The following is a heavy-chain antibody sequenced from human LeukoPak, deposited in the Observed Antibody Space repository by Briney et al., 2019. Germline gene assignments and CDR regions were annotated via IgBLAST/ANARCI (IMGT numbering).Heavy chain of an antibody. V-gene: IGHV3-23*01. CDR2: ISGSGGST. CDR3: ANGLSGYAPPGDAFDI. J-gene: IGHJ3*02. CDR1: GFTFSSYA. Sequence: GGSLRLSCAASGFTFSSYAMSWVRQAPGKGLEWVSAISGSGGSTYYADSVKGRFTISRDNSKNTLYLQMNSLRAEDTAVYYCANGLSGYAPPGDAFDIWGQGTMVTVSS. D-gene: IGHD3-22*01.